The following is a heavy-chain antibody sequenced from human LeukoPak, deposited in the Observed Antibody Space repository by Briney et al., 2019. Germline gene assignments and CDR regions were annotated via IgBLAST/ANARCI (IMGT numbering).Heavy chain of an antibody. V-gene: IGHV4-39*07. Sequence: SETLSLTCTVSGDSISSSGNYWVWIRQPPGKGLEWIGNIYYSGSTYYNPSLKSRVTISVDTSKNQFSLKLTSVTAADTAVYFCAGEKTTVTTFRYYYSGMDVWGQGTTVTVSS. CDR3: AGEKTTVTTFRYYYSGMDV. J-gene: IGHJ6*02. D-gene: IGHD4-17*01. CDR1: GDSISSSGNY. CDR2: IYYSGST.